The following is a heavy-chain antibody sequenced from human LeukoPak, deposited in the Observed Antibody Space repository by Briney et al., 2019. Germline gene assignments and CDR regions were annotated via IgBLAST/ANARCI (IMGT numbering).Heavy chain of an antibody. D-gene: IGHD3-10*01. CDR2: ISGSGGST. J-gene: IGHJ6*02. Sequence: PGGSLRLSCAASGFTFSSYAMSWVRQAPGKGLEWVSAISGSGGSTYYADSVKGRFTISRDNSKNTLYLQMNSLRAEDTAVYYCAQHCPRGSGRYLYYYYGMDVWGQGTTVTVSS. V-gene: IGHV3-23*01. CDR1: GFTFSSYA. CDR3: AQHCPRGSGRYLYYYYGMDV.